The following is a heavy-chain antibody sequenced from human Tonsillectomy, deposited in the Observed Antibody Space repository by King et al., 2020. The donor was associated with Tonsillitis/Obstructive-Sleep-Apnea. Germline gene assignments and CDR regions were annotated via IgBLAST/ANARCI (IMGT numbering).Heavy chain of an antibody. Sequence: VQLVQSGAEVKKPGESLKISCKGSGYSFTSYWIGWVRQMPGKGLEWMGIIYPGDSDTRYSPSFQGQVTISADKSISTAYLQWSSLKASDTAMYYCAIAPRFVEWLFGPSDVWGKGTTVTVSS. D-gene: IGHD3-3*01. CDR2: IYPGDSDT. V-gene: IGHV5-51*01. CDR3: AIAPRFVEWLFGPSDV. CDR1: GYSFTSYW. J-gene: IGHJ6*04.